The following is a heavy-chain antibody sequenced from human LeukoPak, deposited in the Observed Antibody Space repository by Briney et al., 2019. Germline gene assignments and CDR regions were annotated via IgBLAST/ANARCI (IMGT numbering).Heavy chain of an antibody. J-gene: IGHJ4*02. Sequence: GGSLRLSCAASGFTFSNYVMTWVRQAPGKGLEWVSGISGSGGSTYHADSVKGRFTISRDNSKNTLFLQMNSLRAEDTAVYYCARGIFSGSYVANAYWGQGTLVTVSS. V-gene: IGHV3-23*01. CDR3: ARGIFSGSYVANAY. D-gene: IGHD1-26*01. CDR2: ISGSGGST. CDR1: GFTFSNYV.